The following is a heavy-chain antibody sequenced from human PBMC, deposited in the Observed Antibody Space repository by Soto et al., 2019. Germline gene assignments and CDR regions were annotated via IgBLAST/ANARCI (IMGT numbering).Heavy chain of an antibody. CDR2: MNPDNGNT. CDR3: ARKAGLHNYYYLDV. D-gene: IGHD6-19*01. J-gene: IGHJ6*03. Sequence: QVQLEQSGAEVRKPGASVKVSCKTSGYTFTDFDINWVRQAPGQGLEWMGWMNPDNGNTGYAQSFQGRISMTGNTSLSTVYMELSSLRSYDTVVYFCARKAGLHNYYYLDVWGKGTTVTVAS. CDR1: GYTFTDFD. V-gene: IGHV1-8*01.